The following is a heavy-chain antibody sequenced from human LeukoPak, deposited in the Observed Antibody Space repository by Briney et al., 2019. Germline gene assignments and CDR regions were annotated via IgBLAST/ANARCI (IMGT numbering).Heavy chain of an antibody. V-gene: IGHV4-4*07. CDR3: AKVGSQGYCSSTSCYTVPYYFDY. CDR1: GGSISSYY. Sequence: SETLSLTCTVSGGSISSYYWSWIRQPAGKGLEWIGRIHTSGSTNYNPSLKSRVTMSVDTSKNQFSLKLRSVTAADTAVYYCAKVGSQGYCSSTSCYTVPYYFDYWGQGTLVTVSS. D-gene: IGHD2-2*02. J-gene: IGHJ4*02. CDR2: IHTSGST.